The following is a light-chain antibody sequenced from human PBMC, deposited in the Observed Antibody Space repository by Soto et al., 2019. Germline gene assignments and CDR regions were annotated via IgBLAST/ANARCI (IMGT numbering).Light chain of an antibody. CDR3: QQRSSWIT. J-gene: IGKJ5*01. Sequence: EIFLTQYPATLSLSPGERATLSCRASQSVSSYLAWYPQKPGQAPRLLIYDASNRATGIPARFSGSASGTDFSLTISRLAPEDSAVYYCQQRSSWITFGHGTRLEIK. CDR2: DAS. CDR1: QSVSSY. V-gene: IGKV3-11*01.